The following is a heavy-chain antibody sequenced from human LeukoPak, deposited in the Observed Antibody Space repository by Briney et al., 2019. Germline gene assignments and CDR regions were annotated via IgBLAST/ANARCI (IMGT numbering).Heavy chain of an antibody. V-gene: IGHV3-23*01. CDR1: GFTPTSSA. J-gene: IGHJ4*02. CDR3: AKPEVGVASIDC. Sequence: GGSLRLSRGASGFTPTSSATSWVRPAPGKRLGWVSAISSGGTPYYAASVRGRFIISRDTSTYTLYLQVKSLTAEDTAVYYCAKPEVGVASIDCWGQGTLVTVSS. D-gene: IGHD2-2*01. CDR2: ISSGGTP.